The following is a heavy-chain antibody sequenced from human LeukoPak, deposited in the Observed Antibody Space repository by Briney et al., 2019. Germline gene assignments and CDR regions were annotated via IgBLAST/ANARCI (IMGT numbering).Heavy chain of an antibody. CDR1: GGSISSSSYY. J-gene: IGHJ5*02. CDR2: IYYSGST. V-gene: IGHV4-39*07. Sequence: SETLSLTCTVSGGSISSSSYYWGWIRQPPGKGLEWIGSIYYSGSTYYNPSLKSRVTISVDTSKNQFSLKLSSVTAADTAVYYCASPSPYAHWFDPWGQGTLVTVSS. CDR3: ASPSPYAHWFDP.